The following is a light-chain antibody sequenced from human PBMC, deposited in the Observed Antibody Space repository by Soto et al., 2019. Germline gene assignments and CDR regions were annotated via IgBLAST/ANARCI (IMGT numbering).Light chain of an antibody. J-gene: IGKJ3*01. Sequence: DIVMTQSPLSLPVTPGEPASISCRSSQSLLYSNGNHYLDWYLQKPGQSPQLLIYLGSNRASGVPDRFGGSGSGTDFTLTISRVEAEDVGVYYCMQPLQTPFTFGPGTKVEIK. V-gene: IGKV2-28*01. CDR3: MQPLQTPFT. CDR2: LGS. CDR1: QSLLYSNGNHY.